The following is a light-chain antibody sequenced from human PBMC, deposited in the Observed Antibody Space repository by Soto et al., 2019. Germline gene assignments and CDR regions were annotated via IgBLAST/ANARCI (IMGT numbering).Light chain of an antibody. CDR1: QSVSNY. CDR2: DAS. CDR3: QQRSNWPLT. J-gene: IGKJ4*01. V-gene: IGKV3-11*01. Sequence: EIVLTQSPATLSLSPGERATLSCRASQSVSNYLAWYQQKPGQAPRLLIYDASNRATGIPARFSGGGSGTDFTLTISRLEPEDFAVYYCQQRSNWPLTFGGGTKVDIK.